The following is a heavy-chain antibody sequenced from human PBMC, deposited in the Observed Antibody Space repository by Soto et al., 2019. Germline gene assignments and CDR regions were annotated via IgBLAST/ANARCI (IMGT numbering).Heavy chain of an antibody. CDR1: GNSISTTNW. V-gene: IGHV4-4*02. CDR3: ARDVGYHYDGSPSGQFDF. CDR2: IYHSGTS. D-gene: IGHD3-22*01. J-gene: IGHJ4*02. Sequence: QVELQESGPGLVKPSGTLSLTCAVFGNSISTTNWWSWVRQSPGKGLEWIGEIYHSGTSNYNPSLMSRVTISLGKSKNQFSLKLSSVTAADTAVYYCARDVGYHYDGSPSGQFDFWGQGTLVIVSS.